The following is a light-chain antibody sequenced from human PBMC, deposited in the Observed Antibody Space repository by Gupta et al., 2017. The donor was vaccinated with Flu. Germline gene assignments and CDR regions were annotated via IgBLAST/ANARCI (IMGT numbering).Light chain of an antibody. CDR3: ATWDDNMNVVV. Sequence: QSALSQPTSASGTPGPRGSVSCSGSASNLGGNSVSWYQQLPGTAPRLLIYGNDQRRSVVPGRFSGSKSDTSATLANSGLHAEDDADYYCATWDDNMNVVVFGGGTKLTVL. CDR1: ASNLGGNS. CDR2: GND. V-gene: IGLV1-44*01. J-gene: IGLJ2*01.